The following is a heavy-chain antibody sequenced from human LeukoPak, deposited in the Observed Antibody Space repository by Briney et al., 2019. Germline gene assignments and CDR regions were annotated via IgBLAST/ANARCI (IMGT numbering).Heavy chain of an antibody. CDR3: ARGSHNYKVQNAFDI. Sequence: SETLSLTCTVSGDSISTSNSYWGWIRQPPGKGLEWIGSIYYSGSTNYNPSLKSRVTISVDTSKNQFSLKLSSVTAADTAVYYCARGSHNYKVQNAFDIWGQGTMVTVSS. CDR1: GDSISTSNSY. V-gene: IGHV4-39*07. J-gene: IGHJ3*02. CDR2: IYYSGST. D-gene: IGHD1-20*01.